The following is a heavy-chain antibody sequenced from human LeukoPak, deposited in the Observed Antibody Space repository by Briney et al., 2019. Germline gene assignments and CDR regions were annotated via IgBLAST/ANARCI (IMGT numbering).Heavy chain of an antibody. CDR2: ISSSGSTI. CDR3: ASPHELGYSGSYEDY. D-gene: IGHD1-26*01. Sequence: PGGSLRLSCAASGFTFSSYEMNWVRQAPGKGLEWVSYISSSGSTIYYADSVKGRFTISRDNAKNSLYLQMNSLRAEDTAVYYCASPHELGYSGSYEDYWGQGTLVTVSS. J-gene: IGHJ4*02. CDR1: GFTFSSYE. V-gene: IGHV3-48*03.